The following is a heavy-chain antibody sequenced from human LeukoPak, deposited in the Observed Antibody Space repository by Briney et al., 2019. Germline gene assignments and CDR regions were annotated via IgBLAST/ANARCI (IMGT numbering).Heavy chain of an antibody. CDR3: AKDRTSPYITYLLSFDY. D-gene: IGHD3-10*01. CDR1: GFTFTNYG. J-gene: IGHJ4*02. Sequence: PGGSLRLSCAASGFTFTNYGMSWVRQAPGKGLEWVSAISGSGVSTYYADSVKGRFTLSRDNSKNTLYLQLNSLRAEDTAVYYCAKDRTSPYITYLLSFDYWGQGTLVTVSS. V-gene: IGHV3-23*01. CDR2: ISGSGVST.